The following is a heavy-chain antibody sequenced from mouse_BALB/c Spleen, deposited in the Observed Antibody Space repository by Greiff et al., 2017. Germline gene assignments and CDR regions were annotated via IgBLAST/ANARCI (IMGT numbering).Heavy chain of an antibody. Sequence: EVKLMESGGGLVKPGGSLKLSCAASGFTFSSYAMSWVRQTPEKRLEWVASISSGGSTYYPDSVNGRFTISRDNARNILYLQMSSLRSEDTAMYYCAGHYYGSSYWYFDVWGAGTTVTVSS. J-gene: IGHJ1*01. CDR3: AGHYYGSSYWYFDV. V-gene: IGHV5-6-5*01. CDR2: ISSGGST. CDR1: GFTFSSYA. D-gene: IGHD1-1*01.